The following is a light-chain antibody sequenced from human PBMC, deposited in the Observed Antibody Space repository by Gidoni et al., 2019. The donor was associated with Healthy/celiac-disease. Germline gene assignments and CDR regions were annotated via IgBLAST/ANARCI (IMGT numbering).Light chain of an antibody. CDR2: DAS. V-gene: IGKV3-11*01. J-gene: IGKJ4*01. CDR1: QSVSSY. CDR3: QQRSNWLT. Sequence: DIVLTQSPATLSLSPGERATLSCKASQSVSSYLAWYQQKPGQAPRLLIYDASNRETGIPARFSGSGSGTDFTFTISSLEPEDFAAYYCQQRSNWLTFGGGTKVEIK.